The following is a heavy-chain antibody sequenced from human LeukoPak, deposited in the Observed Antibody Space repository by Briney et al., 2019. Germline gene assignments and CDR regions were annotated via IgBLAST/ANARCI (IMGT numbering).Heavy chain of an antibody. Sequence: TLSLTCTVSGGSISSGSYYWSWIRQPAGKGLEWIGRIYTSGSTNYNPSLKSRVTISVDTSKNQFSLKLSSVTAADTAVYYCASYAGGYWGQGTLVTVSP. CDR2: IYTSGST. D-gene: IGHD3-16*01. CDR3: ASYAGGY. CDR1: GGSISSGSYY. J-gene: IGHJ4*02. V-gene: IGHV4-61*02.